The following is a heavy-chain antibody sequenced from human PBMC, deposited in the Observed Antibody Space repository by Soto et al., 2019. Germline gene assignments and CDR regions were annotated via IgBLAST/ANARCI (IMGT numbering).Heavy chain of an antibody. D-gene: IGHD2-15*01. CDR3: AKRIVVVVAADPSPDY. CDR1: GFTVSSYA. J-gene: IGHJ4*02. CDR2: ISGSGGST. Sequence: EVQLLESGGGLVQPGGSLRLSCAASGFTVSSYAMSWVRQAPGKGLEWVSAISGSGGSTYYADSVKGRFTISRDNSKNTLYLQMNSLRAEDTAVYYCAKRIVVVVAADPSPDYWGQGTLVTVSS. V-gene: IGHV3-23*01.